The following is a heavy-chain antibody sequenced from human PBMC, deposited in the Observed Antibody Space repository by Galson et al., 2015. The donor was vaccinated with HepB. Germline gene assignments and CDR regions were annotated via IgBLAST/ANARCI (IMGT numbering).Heavy chain of an antibody. J-gene: IGHJ4*02. CDR1: GFTFGDYA. D-gene: IGHD3-22*01. V-gene: IGHV3-49*03. CDR2: IRSKAYGGTT. CDR3: TRAYYYDSSYPHFDY. Sequence: SLRLSCAASGFTFGDYAMSWFRQAPGKGLEWVGFIRSKAYGGTTEYAASVKGRFTISRDDSKSIAYLQMNSLKTEDTAVYYCTRAYYYDSSYPHFDYWGQGTLVAVSS.